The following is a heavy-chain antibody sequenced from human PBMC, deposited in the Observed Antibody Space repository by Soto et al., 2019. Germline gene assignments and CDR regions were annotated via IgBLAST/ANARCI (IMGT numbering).Heavy chain of an antibody. J-gene: IGHJ4*02. CDR2: IIPLFGTA. D-gene: IGHD3-22*01. Sequence: SVKVSCKASGGTFSSYAIDWVRQAPGQGLEWMGGIIPLFGTAKHAQKFQGRITITADESTRIAYMELRSLRSEDTAVYYCARGVHDDSSGYYYFYWGQGTLVTVSS. CDR3: ARGVHDDSSGYYYFY. CDR1: GGTFSSYA. V-gene: IGHV1-69*13.